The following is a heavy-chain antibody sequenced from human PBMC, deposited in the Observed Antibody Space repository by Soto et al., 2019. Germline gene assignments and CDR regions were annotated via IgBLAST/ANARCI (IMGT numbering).Heavy chain of an antibody. J-gene: IGHJ3*02. Sequence: PSETLSLTCTVSGGSISSYYWSWIRQPPGKGLEWIGYIYYSGSTNYNPSLKSRVTISVDTSKNQFSLKLSSVTAADTAVYYCARAVSIFGVVSDAFDIWGQGTMVT. CDR1: GGSISSYY. D-gene: IGHD3-3*01. CDR3: ARAVSIFGVVSDAFDI. V-gene: IGHV4-59*01. CDR2: IYYSGST.